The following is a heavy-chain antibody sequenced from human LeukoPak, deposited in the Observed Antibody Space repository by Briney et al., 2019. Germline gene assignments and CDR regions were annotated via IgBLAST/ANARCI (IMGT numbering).Heavy chain of an antibody. CDR2: ISTDARTI. V-gene: IGHV3-74*01. CDR1: GFTLDDHG. Sequence: GGSLRLSCAASGFTLDDHGMNWVRQAPGEGREWVSRISTDARTITYADFVKGRFTISRDNAKNTLYLQMNSLRAEDTALYYGVRGQAIAWGLDYWGQGTLVTVSS. CDR3: VRGQAIAWGLDY. J-gene: IGHJ4*02. D-gene: IGHD3-16*01.